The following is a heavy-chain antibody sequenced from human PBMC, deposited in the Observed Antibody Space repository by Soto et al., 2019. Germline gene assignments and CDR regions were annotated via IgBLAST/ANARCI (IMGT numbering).Heavy chain of an antibody. J-gene: IGHJ4*02. Sequence: QVQLVQSGAEVKKPGASVKVSCKASGYTFTGYYMHWVRQAPGQGLEWMGWINPNSGGTNYAQKFQGRVTMTRDTAISTAYMELGRLRSDDTAVYYWATAGGGLPYSSSPTDYWGQGTLVTVSS. V-gene: IGHV1-2*02. CDR3: ATAGGGLPYSSSPTDY. D-gene: IGHD6-6*01. CDR2: INPNSGGT. CDR1: GYTFTGYY.